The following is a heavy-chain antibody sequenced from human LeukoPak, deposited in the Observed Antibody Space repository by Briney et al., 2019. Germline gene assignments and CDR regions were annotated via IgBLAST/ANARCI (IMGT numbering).Heavy chain of an antibody. V-gene: IGHV4-34*01. D-gene: IGHD6-6*01. CDR3: ARIRYSSSQYFDY. CDR1: GGSFSGYY. Sequence: SETLSLTCAVYGGSFSGYYWSWIRQPPGKGLEWIGETNHSGSTNYNPSLKSRVTISVDTSKNQFSLKLSSVTAADTAVYYCARIRYSSSQYFDYWGQGTLVTVSS. CDR2: TNHSGST. J-gene: IGHJ4*02.